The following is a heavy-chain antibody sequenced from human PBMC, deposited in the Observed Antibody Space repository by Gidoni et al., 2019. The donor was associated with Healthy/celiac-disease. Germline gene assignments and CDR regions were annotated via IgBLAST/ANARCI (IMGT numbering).Heavy chain of an antibody. CDR1: GFSLNNAKMG. Sequence: QVTLKESGPVLVKPTETLTLTCTVSGFSLNNAKMGVSWIRQPPGKALEWLAHIFSNDEKSYSTSLKSRLTISKDTSKSQVVLTMTNMDPVDTATYYCARIPRTTVTPYYYYYYMDVWGKGTTVTVSS. D-gene: IGHD4-4*01. J-gene: IGHJ6*03. V-gene: IGHV2-26*01. CDR2: IFSNDEK. CDR3: ARIPRTTVTPYYYYYYMDV.